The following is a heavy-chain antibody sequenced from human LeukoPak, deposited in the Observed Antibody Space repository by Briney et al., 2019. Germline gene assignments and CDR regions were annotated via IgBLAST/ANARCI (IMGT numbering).Heavy chain of an antibody. CDR1: GYTFTGYY. V-gene: IGHV1-2*02. CDR3: ARDPSTSGAHFDY. Sequence: EASVKVSCKASGYTFTGYYMHWVRQAPGQGLEWMGWINLSSGGTHSAQKFQGRVTMTRDTSITTAYMELSRLRSDDTAVYYCARDPSTSGAHFDYWGQGTLVTVSS. CDR2: INLSSGGT. J-gene: IGHJ4*02.